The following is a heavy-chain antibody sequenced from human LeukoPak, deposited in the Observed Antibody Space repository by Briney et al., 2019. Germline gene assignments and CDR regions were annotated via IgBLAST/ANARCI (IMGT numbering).Heavy chain of an antibody. J-gene: IGHJ4*02. D-gene: IGHD1-26*01. CDR1: GFTFSSYS. Sequence: GGSLRLSCAASGFTFSSYSMNWVRQAPGKGLEWVSSISSSSSYIYYADSVKGRFTISRDYANNSLFLQMNGLTAEDTAVYYCARGEDAIVGVPGPNYWGQGTLVSVSS. CDR2: ISSSSSYI. CDR3: ARGEDAIVGVPGPNY. V-gene: IGHV3-21*01.